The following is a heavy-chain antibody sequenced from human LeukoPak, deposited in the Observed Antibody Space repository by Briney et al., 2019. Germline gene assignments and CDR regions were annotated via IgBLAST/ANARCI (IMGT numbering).Heavy chain of an antibody. CDR1: GGSISSYY. CDR3: ARGWDGDYGPFDY. V-gene: IGHV4-59*01. Sequence: SETLSLTRTVSGGSISSYYWSWIRQRPGKRLEWIGYIYYSGSTNYNPSLKSRVTISVDTSKNQFSLKLSSVTAADTAVYYCARGWDGDYGPFDYWGQGTLVTVSS. D-gene: IGHD4-17*01. CDR2: IYYSGST. J-gene: IGHJ4*02.